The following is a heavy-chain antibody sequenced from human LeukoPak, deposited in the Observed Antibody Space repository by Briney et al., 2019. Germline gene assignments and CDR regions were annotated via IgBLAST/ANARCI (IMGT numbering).Heavy chain of an antibody. CDR3: ARESFSGSGGLNWFAP. D-gene: IGHD3-10*01. CDR2: LNLNTGST. CDR1: GYTFTGYY. Sequence: ASVKVSCKASGYTFTGYYIHWVRQAPGQGLEWMGGLNLNTGSTNYAQKFQARVIMTRDTSINTAYMELRRLRYDDTAMYFCARESFSGSGGLNWFAPWGQGTLVTVSA. V-gene: IGHV1-2*02. J-gene: IGHJ5*02.